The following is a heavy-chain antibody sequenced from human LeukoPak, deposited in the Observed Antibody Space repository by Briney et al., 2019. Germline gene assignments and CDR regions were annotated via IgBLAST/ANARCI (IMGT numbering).Heavy chain of an antibody. Sequence: GRSLSLSCAASGFTFSSYAMHWVRQAPGKGLQWVAVISYDGGNKYYADSVKGRFTISRDNSKNTLYLQMNSLRAEDTAVYYCARDRGYSSGWPNFDYWGQGTLVTVSS. CDR2: ISYDGGNK. CDR1: GFTFSSYA. V-gene: IGHV3-30*04. D-gene: IGHD6-19*01. CDR3: ARDRGYSSGWPNFDY. J-gene: IGHJ4*02.